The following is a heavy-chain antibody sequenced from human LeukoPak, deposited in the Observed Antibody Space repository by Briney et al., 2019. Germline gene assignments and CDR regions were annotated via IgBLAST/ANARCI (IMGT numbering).Heavy chain of an antibody. CDR2: MNPNRGNT. J-gene: IGHJ4*02. CDR3: ARQDTYYYDSSGYDY. V-gene: IGHV1-8*03. CDR1: GYTFTSYA. D-gene: IGHD3-22*01. Sequence: ASVEVACKASGYTFTSYAINWVRHAAGEGLEWRGWMNPNRGNTGYAQRVQGKVTITSDTAISTSSMELSSVRSEDTAVYCWARQDTYYYDSSGYDYWGQGTLVTVSS.